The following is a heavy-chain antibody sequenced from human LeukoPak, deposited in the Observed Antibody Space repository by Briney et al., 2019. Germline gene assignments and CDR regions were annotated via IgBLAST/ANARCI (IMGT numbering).Heavy chain of an antibody. CDR1: GGSISSGNYY. Sequence: PSQTLSLTCSVSGGSISSGNYYWSWSRQPPGRGLEWIVNIYYNGSTFYNPSLKSRLTTSVDTSKNQFSLKLSSVTAADTAVYYCARAGWTSGWDSYSYGMDVWGQGTTVTVSS. J-gene: IGHJ6*02. V-gene: IGHV4-30-4*01. CDR3: ARAGWTSGWDSYSYGMDV. D-gene: IGHD6-19*01. CDR2: IYYNGST.